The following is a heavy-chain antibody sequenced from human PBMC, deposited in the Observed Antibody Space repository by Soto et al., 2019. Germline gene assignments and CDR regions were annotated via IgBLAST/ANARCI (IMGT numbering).Heavy chain of an antibody. CDR3: ARVEGRYCSSTSCYGFGYYYGMDV. Sequence: SVKVSCKASGGTFSSYAISWVRQAPGQGLEWMGGIIPIFGTANYAQKFQGRVTITADESTSTAYMELSSLRSEDTAVYYCARVEGRYCSSTSCYGFGYYYGMDVWGQGTTVTVSS. CDR2: IIPIFGTA. D-gene: IGHD2-2*01. CDR1: GGTFSSYA. V-gene: IGHV1-69*13. J-gene: IGHJ6*02.